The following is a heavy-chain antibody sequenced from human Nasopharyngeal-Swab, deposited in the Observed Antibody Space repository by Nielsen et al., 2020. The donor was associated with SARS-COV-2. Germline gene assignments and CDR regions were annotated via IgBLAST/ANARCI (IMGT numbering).Heavy chain of an antibody. D-gene: IGHD2-21*02. CDR1: GFTFSSYW. CDR2: IKQDGSEK. V-gene: IGHV3-7*03. CDR3: AKDSYCGGDCYGRGHFDY. J-gene: IGHJ4*02. Sequence: GESLKISCAASGFTFSSYWMSWVRQAPGKGLEWVANIKQDGSEKYYLDSVKGRFTISRDNAKNSLYLQMNSLRAEDTALYYCAKDSYCGGDCYGRGHFDYWGQGTLVTVSS.